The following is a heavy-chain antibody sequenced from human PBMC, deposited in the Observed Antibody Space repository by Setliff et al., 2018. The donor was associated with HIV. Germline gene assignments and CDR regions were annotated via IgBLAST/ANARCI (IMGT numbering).Heavy chain of an antibody. Sequence: KTSETLSLTCTVSGGSISRSSYYWAWIRQPPGKGLEWIGNIFYSGHTFYNPSLRSRVTISVDTSKNQFFLKMRSVTATDMAFYYCARGLPTHYYGPDNWFDPWSQGTLVTVSS. CDR2: IFYSGHT. D-gene: IGHD3-10*01. CDR3: ARGLPTHYYGPDNWFDP. V-gene: IGHV4-39*01. CDR1: GGSISRSSYY. J-gene: IGHJ5*02.